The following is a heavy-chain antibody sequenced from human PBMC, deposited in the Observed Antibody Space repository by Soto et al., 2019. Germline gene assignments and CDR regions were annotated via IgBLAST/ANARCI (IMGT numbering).Heavy chain of an antibody. D-gene: IGHD3-3*01. CDR2: ISSSGSTI. V-gene: IGHV3-11*01. J-gene: IGHJ6*03. CDR3: ARSNYDFWSGYYAYYYYYMDV. Sequence: PGGSLRLSCAASGFTFSDYYMSWIRQAPGKGLEWVSYISSSGSTIYYADSVKGRFTISRDNAKNSLYLQMNSLRAEDTAVYYCARSNYDFWSGYYAYYYYYMDVWGKGTTVTVSS. CDR1: GFTFSDYY.